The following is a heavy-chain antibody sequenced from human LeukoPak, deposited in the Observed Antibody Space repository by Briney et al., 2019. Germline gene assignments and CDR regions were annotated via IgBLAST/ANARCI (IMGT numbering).Heavy chain of an antibody. V-gene: IGHV4-30-4*01. CDR1: GGSISSGDYY. Sequence: SETLSLTCTVSGGSISSGDYYWSWIRQPPGKGLEWIGYIYYSGSTYYNPSLKSRVTISVDTSKNQFSLKLSSVTAADTAVYYCAREGGGDPTPDYWGQGTLVTVSS. D-gene: IGHD2-21*02. CDR3: AREGGGDPTPDY. CDR2: IYYSGST. J-gene: IGHJ4*02.